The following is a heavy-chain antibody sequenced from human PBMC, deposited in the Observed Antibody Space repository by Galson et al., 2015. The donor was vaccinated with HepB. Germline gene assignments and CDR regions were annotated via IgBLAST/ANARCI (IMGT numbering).Heavy chain of an antibody. Sequence: SVKVSCKASGYSFTTIGISWVRQAPGQGLEWVGWISANSGKTNYAQKYQNRVTLTRDTATSTVHMELRSLRSDDTAVYYCARDHRWYFDYWGQGSLVTVSS. V-gene: IGHV1-18*04. D-gene: IGHD2-15*01. J-gene: IGHJ4*02. CDR2: ISANSGKT. CDR1: GYSFTTIG. CDR3: ARDHRWYFDY.